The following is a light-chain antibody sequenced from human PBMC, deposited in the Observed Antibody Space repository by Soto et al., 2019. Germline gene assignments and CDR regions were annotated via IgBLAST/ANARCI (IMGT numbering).Light chain of an antibody. CDR1: SSDVGGYNY. CDR2: DVS. V-gene: IGLV2-14*01. CDR3: SSYTSSSPPVV. J-gene: IGLJ2*01. Sequence: QSALTQPASVSGSPGQWITISCTGTSSDVGGYNYVSWYQQHPGKAPKLMIYDVSNRPSGVSNRFSGSKSGTTASLTISGLQAEDEADYYCSSYTSSSPPVVFGGGTQLTVL.